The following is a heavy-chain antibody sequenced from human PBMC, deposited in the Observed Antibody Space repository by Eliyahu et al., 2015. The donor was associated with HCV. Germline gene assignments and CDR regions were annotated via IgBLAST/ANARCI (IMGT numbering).Heavy chain of an antibody. V-gene: IGHV3-48*03. Sequence: EVQLVESGXGLAQPGGSLRLSGAAPGXPYSSFEMNWVRQAPGKGLGWISYISGSSTTIYYADSVKGRFTISRDNAKNALYLQMNSLGVDDTGIYFCARDGGGWSGFDYWGRGTLVSVSS. CDR3: ARDGGGWSGFDY. CDR1: GXPYSSFE. CDR2: ISGSSTTI. J-gene: IGHJ4*02. D-gene: IGHD6-19*01.